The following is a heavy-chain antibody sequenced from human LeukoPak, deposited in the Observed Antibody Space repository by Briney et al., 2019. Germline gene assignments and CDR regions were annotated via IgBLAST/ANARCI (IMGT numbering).Heavy chain of an antibody. CDR1: GFTVDSNY. CDR2: IYTGGNT. D-gene: IGHD4-11*01. Sequence: GGSLRLSCAASGFTVDSNYLSWVRQAPGKGLEWVSTIYTGGNTYYAASVKGRFTISRDFSKNTVFLHMNSLRAEDTALYYCARSVPDYTRFDYWGQGALVTVSS. V-gene: IGHV3-53*01. CDR3: ARSVPDYTRFDY. J-gene: IGHJ4*02.